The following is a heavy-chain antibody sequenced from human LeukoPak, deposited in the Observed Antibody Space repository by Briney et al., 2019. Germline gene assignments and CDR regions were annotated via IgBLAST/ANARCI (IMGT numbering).Heavy chain of an antibody. CDR2: IYWNDDK. Sequence: SGPTLVKPTQTLTXTCTFSGFSLSTGGVGVGWILQPPGKALEWLALIYWNDDKRYSPSLRSRLTITKDTSKNQVVLTMTNMDPVDTATYYCAPVLDSSGYPNWFDPWGQGTLVTVSS. V-gene: IGHV2-5*01. CDR3: APVLDSSGYPNWFDP. D-gene: IGHD3-22*01. CDR1: GFSLSTGGVG. J-gene: IGHJ5*02.